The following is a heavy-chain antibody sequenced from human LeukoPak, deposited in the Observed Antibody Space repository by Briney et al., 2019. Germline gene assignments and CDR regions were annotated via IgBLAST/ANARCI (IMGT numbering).Heavy chain of an antibody. V-gene: IGHV1-2*02. CDR1: GYTFSDYY. CDR3: ARDRRDGYNTPYYYYMDV. Sequence: ASVKVSCKASGYTFSDYYMHWVRQAPGQGLEWMGWINPKSGDTKYSQKSQGRITMTRDTSISTAYMELRRLRSDDTAVYYCARDRRDGYNTPYYYYMDVWGKGTTVTVSS. J-gene: IGHJ6*03. CDR2: INPKSGDT. D-gene: IGHD5-24*01.